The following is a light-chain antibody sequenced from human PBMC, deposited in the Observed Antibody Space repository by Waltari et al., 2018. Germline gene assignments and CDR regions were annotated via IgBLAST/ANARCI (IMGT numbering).Light chain of an antibody. CDR1: SSDVGNYNL. Sequence: QSGLAQPASASGSPGQSITITCTGTSSDVGNYNLVPWYQQRPGKAPTLLIYEVTKRAPGTSSRFSGAKSGSTASLTISGLQPEDEADYYCCSYAGRGTYVFGSGTKVTVL. V-gene: IGLV2-23*02. CDR2: EVT. CDR3: CSYAGRGTYV. J-gene: IGLJ1*01.